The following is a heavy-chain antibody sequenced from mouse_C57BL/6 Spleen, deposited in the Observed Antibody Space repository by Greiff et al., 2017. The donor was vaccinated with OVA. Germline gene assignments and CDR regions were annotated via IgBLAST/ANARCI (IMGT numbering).Heavy chain of an antibody. J-gene: IGHJ1*03. CDR2: FDPENGDT. Sequence: VHVKQSGAELVRPGASVKLSCTASGFNIKDDYMHWVKQRPAQGLVGIGWFDPENGDTDYASKFQGKATITADTSSNTAYLQLSSLTSEDTAVYYCTTPLERGYFDVWGTETTVTVSS. CDR1: GFNIKDDY. D-gene: IGHD6-1*01. CDR3: TTPLERGYFDV. V-gene: IGHV14-4*01.